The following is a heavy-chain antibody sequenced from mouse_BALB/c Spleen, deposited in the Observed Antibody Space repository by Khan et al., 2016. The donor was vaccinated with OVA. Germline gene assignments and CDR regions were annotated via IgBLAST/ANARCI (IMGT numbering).Heavy chain of an antibody. V-gene: IGHV10-1*02. CDR2: ISNKSNNYAT. CDR3: VRSSGYYFDY. CDR1: GFTFNTYA. J-gene: IGHJ2*01. D-gene: IGHD3-1*01. Sequence: EVELVESGGGLVQPKGSLKLACAASGFTFNTYAMNWVRQAPGKGLEWVARISNKSNNYATYYADSVKDRFTISRDDSQTMLYLQMSNLKTEDTAMYYCVRSSGYYFDYWGQGTTLTVSS.